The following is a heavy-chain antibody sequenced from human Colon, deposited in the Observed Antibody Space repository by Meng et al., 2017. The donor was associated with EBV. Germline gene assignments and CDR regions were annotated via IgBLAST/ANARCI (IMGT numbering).Heavy chain of an antibody. J-gene: IGHJ4*02. V-gene: IGHV4-30-2*01. CDR1: GGSISSGGYS. CDR3: ARGAYFDY. Sequence: QLQLQESGSGLVKPSETLSRTCAVSGGSISSGGYSWHWIRQRPGKGLQWIGYIYYSGSAFYNPSLKSRVTLSVDRSKNQFSLNLSSVTAADTAVYYCARGAYFDYWGQGTLVTVSS. CDR2: IYYSGSA.